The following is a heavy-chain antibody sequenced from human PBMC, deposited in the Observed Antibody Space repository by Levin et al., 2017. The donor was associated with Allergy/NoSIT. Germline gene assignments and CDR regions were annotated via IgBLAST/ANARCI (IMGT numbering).Heavy chain of an antibody. CDR1: GFTFSGSA. Sequence: GGSLRLSCAASGFTFSGSAMHWVRQASGKGLEWVGRIRSTANSYATAYATSVKGRFTISRDDSKNTAYLQMNSLKTEDTAIYYCIRHLFDSSGYYVGDWGQGTLVTVSS. D-gene: IGHD3-22*01. CDR3: IRHLFDSSGYYVGD. J-gene: IGHJ4*02. V-gene: IGHV3-73*01. CDR2: IRSTANSYAT.